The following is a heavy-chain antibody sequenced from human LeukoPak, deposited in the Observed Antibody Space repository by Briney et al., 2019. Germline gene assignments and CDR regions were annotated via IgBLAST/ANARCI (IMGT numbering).Heavy chain of an antibody. V-gene: IGHV4-59*01. CDR3: ASEMATNLFDY. CDR2: IYYSGST. Sequence: PSETLSLTCTVPGGSISSYYWSWIRQPPGKGLEWIGYIYYSGSTNYNPSLKSRVTISVDTSKNQFSLKLSSVTAADTAVYYCASEMATNLFDYWGQGTLVTVSS. J-gene: IGHJ4*02. D-gene: IGHD5-24*01. CDR1: GGSISSYY.